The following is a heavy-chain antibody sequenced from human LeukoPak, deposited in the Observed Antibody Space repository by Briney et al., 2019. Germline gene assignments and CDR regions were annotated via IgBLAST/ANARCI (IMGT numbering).Heavy chain of an antibody. Sequence: SETLSLTCAVYGGSFSGYYWSWIRQPPGKGLEWIGEINHSGSTNYNPSLKSRVTISVDTSKNQFSLKLSSVTAADTAVYYCARRGGYSGYYNWFDPWGQGTLVTVSS. D-gene: IGHD3-22*01. CDR1: GGSFSGYY. CDR3: ARRGGYSGYYNWFDP. V-gene: IGHV4-34*01. CDR2: INHSGST. J-gene: IGHJ5*02.